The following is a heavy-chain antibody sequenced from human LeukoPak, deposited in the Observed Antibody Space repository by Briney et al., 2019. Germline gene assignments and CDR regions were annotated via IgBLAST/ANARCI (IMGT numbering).Heavy chain of an antibody. CDR3: ATSITMVRGVIISGDWFDP. CDR1: GYTFTSYG. D-gene: IGHD3-10*01. CDR2: ISAYNGNT. V-gene: IGHV1-18*01. J-gene: IGHJ5*02. Sequence: ASVKVSCKASGYTFTSYGISWVRQAPGQGLEWMGWISAYNGNTNYAQKLQGRVTMTTDTSTSTAYMELGSLRSDDTAVYYCATSITMVRGVIISGDWFDPWGQGTLVTVSS.